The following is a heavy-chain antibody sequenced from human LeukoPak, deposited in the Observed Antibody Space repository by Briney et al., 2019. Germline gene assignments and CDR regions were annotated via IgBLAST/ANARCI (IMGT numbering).Heavy chain of an antibody. CDR1: GFPFSNYW. CDR2: ISYDGSNK. D-gene: IGHD2-2*01. CDR3: ARSTATNFDY. Sequence: GGSLRLSCAASGFPFSNYWMHWVRQAPGKGLEWVAVISYDGSNKYYADSVKGRFTISRDNAKNSLYLQMNSLRAEDTAVYYCARSTATNFDYWGQGTLVTVSS. V-gene: IGHV3-30-3*01. J-gene: IGHJ4*02.